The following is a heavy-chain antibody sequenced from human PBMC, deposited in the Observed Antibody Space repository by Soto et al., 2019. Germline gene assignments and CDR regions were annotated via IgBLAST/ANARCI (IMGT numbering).Heavy chain of an antibody. Sequence: QVQLQESGPGLVKPSGTLSLTCAVSGGSISSSHWWSWVRPPPGTGLEWIGAISHSGSTNCNPSLKSRVTISADKSKNQFSLKLSSVTAADTAVYYCAGNLDYGDLAFDYWGQGTLVTVSS. V-gene: IGHV4-4*02. CDR1: GGSISSSHW. CDR2: ISHSGST. D-gene: IGHD4-17*01. CDR3: AGNLDYGDLAFDY. J-gene: IGHJ4*02.